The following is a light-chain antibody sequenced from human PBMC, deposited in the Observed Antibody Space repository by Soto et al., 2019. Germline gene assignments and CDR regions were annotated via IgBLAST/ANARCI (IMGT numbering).Light chain of an antibody. Sequence: QSVLTQPHSVSGTPGQRLTVSCSGSDSNIGSYSVHWFQQLPGTAPKLLISTTYQRPSGVPERFSGSKPGTSASLAISGLQSEDEADYYCAAWDDSLNGHVFGTGTNVTVL. CDR2: TTY. V-gene: IGLV1-44*01. CDR1: DSNIGSYS. CDR3: AAWDDSLNGHV. J-gene: IGLJ1*01.